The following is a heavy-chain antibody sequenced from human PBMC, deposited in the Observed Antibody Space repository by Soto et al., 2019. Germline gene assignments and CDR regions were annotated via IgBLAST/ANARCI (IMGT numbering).Heavy chain of an antibody. V-gene: IGHV3-23*01. CDR1: GFTFDDYA. CDR3: AKNSGYYYDAFDI. J-gene: IGHJ3*02. CDR2: ISGSSGST. D-gene: IGHD3-22*01. Sequence: GGSLRLSCVASGFTFDDYAMSWVRQAPGKGLEWVSAISGSSGSTFYADSVKGRFTISRDNSKNTLYLQMNSLRAEDTALYYCAKNSGYYYDAFDIWGQGTMVTVSS.